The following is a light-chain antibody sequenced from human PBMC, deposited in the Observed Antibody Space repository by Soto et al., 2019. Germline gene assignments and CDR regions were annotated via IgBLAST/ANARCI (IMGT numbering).Light chain of an antibody. CDR1: QSVASSH. CDR3: QQYGSAPFT. V-gene: IGKV3-20*01. J-gene: IGKJ3*01. CDR2: DAS. Sequence: EIVLTQSPGTLSLSPGERATLSCRASQSVASSHLARYRQKPGQTPRLLIYDASSRATGIPDRISGSGSGTDFTLTISRLEPEDFAVYYCQQYGSAPFTFGPGTKVDSK.